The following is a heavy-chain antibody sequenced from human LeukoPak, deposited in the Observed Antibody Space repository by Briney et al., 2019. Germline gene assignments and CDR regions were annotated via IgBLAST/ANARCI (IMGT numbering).Heavy chain of an antibody. Sequence: GESLNISCKGSGYSSINNWIGSVRQMPGKGLEWMGSIYPGVSDTRYSPSFQGQVTISADKSISTAYLQWSSLKASFTAMYYSARGQTAMGLSYFYYYMDVWGKGTTVTVSS. J-gene: IGHJ6*03. CDR3: ARGQTAMGLSYFYYYMDV. CDR1: GYSSINNW. D-gene: IGHD5-18*01. CDR2: IYPGVSDT. V-gene: IGHV5-51*01.